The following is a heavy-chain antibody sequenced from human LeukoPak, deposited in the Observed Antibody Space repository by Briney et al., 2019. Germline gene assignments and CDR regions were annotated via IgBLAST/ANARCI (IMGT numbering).Heavy chain of an antibody. D-gene: IGHD2-2*02. V-gene: IGHV4-34*01. CDR3: ASTSIRHKIVVPAAIYPSRQFQH. CDR1: GGSFSGYY. Sequence: SETLSLTCAVYGGSFSGYYWSWIRQPPGKGLEWIGEINHSGSTNYNPSLKSRVTISVDTSKNQFSLKLSSVTAADTAVYYCASTSIRHKIVVPAAIYPSRQFQHWGQGTLVTVSS. CDR2: INHSGST. J-gene: IGHJ1*01.